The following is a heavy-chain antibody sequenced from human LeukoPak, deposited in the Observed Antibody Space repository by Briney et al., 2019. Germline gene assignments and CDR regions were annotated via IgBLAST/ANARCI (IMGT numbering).Heavy chain of an antibody. CDR2: ISWNSGSI. CDR3: AKALYSSGFPYAFDI. CDR1: GFTFDDYA. J-gene: IGHJ3*02. V-gene: IGHV3-9*01. Sequence: GRSLRLSCAASGFTFDDYAMHWVRQAPGKGLEWVSGISWNSGSIGYADSVKGRFTISRDNAKNSLYLQMSSLRAEDTALYYCAKALYSSGFPYAFDIWGQGTMVTVSS. D-gene: IGHD6-19*01.